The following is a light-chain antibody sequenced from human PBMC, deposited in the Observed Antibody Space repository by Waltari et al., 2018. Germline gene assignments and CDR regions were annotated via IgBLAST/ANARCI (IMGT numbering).Light chain of an antibody. Sequence: QSALTQPASVSGSPGQSITIPCTGTSSNIGDYNLVSWFQHHPGNVPDLVMYYVKKRPSWCSARFSGSKSGNTASLTISALQADDEADYYCCSWSTSGSWMFGGGTKVTVL. CDR3: CSWSTSGSWM. CDR2: YVK. CDR1: SSNIGDYNL. V-gene: IGLV2-23*02. J-gene: IGLJ3*02.